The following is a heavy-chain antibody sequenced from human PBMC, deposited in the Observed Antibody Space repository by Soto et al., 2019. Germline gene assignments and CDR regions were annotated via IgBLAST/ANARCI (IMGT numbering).Heavy chain of an antibody. V-gene: IGHV1-69*01. Sequence: QVQLVQSGAEVKKPGSSVKVSCKASGGTFSSYAISWVRQAPGQGLEWMGGIIPIFGTANYAQKFQGRVMITAEQPTSTAYMGLSSRRSEERGVYLCAGPSPNCGGGCGGGGDWYFDLWGRGTLVTVSS. J-gene: IGHJ2*01. CDR1: GGTFSSYA. CDR2: IIPIFGTA. CDR3: AGPSPNCGGGCGGGGDWYFDL. D-gene: IGHD2-21*02.